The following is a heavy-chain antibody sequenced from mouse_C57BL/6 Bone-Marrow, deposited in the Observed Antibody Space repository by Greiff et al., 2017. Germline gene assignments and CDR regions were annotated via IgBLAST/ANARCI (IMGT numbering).Heavy chain of an antibody. CDR2: IAPNSGGT. J-gene: IGHJ3*01. CDR1: GYTFTSYW. V-gene: IGHV1-72*01. Sequence: QVQLQQPGAELVKPGASVKLSCKASGYTFTSYWMHWVKQRPGRGLEWIGRIAPNSGGTKYNEKFKSKATLTVDKPSSTAYMQLSSLTSEDSAVYYCAREGTVPWFAYWGQGTLVTVSA. CDR3: AREGTVPWFAY. D-gene: IGHD1-1*01.